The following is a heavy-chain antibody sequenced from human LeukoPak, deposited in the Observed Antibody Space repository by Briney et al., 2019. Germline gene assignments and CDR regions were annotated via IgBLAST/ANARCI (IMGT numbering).Heavy chain of an antibody. D-gene: IGHD3-22*01. CDR2: ISHDGTNK. Sequence: GGSLRLSCAASGFPFSSYGMHWVRQAPGKGLEWVAVISHDGTNKYYVDSVKGRFTISRDNSKNTLYLQMNSLRAEDTAVYYCAKVNYYESSGYYDYWGQGTLVTVSS. CDR3: AKVNYYESSGYYDY. V-gene: IGHV3-30*18. J-gene: IGHJ4*02. CDR1: GFPFSSYG.